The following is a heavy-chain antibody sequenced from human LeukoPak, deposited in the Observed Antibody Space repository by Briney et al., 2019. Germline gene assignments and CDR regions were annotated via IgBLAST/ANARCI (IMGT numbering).Heavy chain of an antibody. Sequence: GASVKVSCKASGYTFTSYGITWVRQAPGRGLEWMGWISAYNDNTNYAQKLQGRVTMTTDTSTSTAYMELRSLRSDDTAVYYCAREEQWHFDYWGQGTLVTVSS. V-gene: IGHV1-18*01. CDR2: ISAYNDNT. CDR3: AREEQWHFDY. CDR1: GYTFTSYG. J-gene: IGHJ4*02. D-gene: IGHD6-19*01.